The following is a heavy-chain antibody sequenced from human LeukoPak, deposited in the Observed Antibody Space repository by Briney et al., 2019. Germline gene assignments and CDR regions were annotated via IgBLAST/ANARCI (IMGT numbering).Heavy chain of an antibody. D-gene: IGHD3-3*01. CDR2: ISYDGSNK. CDR3: ARGPNYYDFWSGYPIDY. CDR1: GFTFSSYA. Sequence: GRSLRLSCAASGFTFSSYAMHWVRQAPGKGLEWVAVISYDGSNKYYADSAKGRFTISRDNSKNTLYLQMNSLRAEDTAVYYCARGPNYYDFWSGYPIDYWGQGTLVTVSS. V-gene: IGHV3-30-3*01. J-gene: IGHJ4*02.